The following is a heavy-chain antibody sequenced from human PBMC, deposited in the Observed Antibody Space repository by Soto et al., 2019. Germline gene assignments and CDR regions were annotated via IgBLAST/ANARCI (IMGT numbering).Heavy chain of an antibody. Sequence: ASVKVSCKASGYTFTSYAMHWVRQAPGQRLEWMGWVNAGNGNTKYSQKFQGRVTITRDTSASTAYMELSSLRSEDTAVYYCAREQQQLQLGCDYWGQGTLVTVSS. J-gene: IGHJ4*02. D-gene: IGHD6-13*01. CDR3: AREQQQLQLGCDY. CDR1: GYTFTSYA. V-gene: IGHV1-3*01. CDR2: VNAGNGNT.